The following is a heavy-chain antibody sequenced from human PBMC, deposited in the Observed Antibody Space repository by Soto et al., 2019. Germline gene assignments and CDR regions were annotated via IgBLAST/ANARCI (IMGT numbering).Heavy chain of an antibody. CDR3: ARGSARLPGAFDI. CDR1: GFTFSSYS. V-gene: IGHV3-48*01. Sequence: GGSLRLSCAASGFTFSSYSMNWVRQAPGKGLEWVSYISSSSSTIYYADSVKGRFTISRDNAKNSLYLQMNSLRAEDTAVYYCARGSARLPGAFDIWGQGTMVTVSS. CDR2: ISSSSSTI. J-gene: IGHJ3*02. D-gene: IGHD6-13*01.